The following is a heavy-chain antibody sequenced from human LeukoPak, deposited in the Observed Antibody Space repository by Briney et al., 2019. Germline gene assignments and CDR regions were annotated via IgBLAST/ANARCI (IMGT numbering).Heavy chain of an antibody. V-gene: IGHV3-48*02. CDR1: GFTISSYA. D-gene: IGHD1-1*01. Sequence: GGSLRLSCAASGFTISSYAMNWVRQAPGKGLEWVSFISSSSSPINYADSVKGRFTISRDNAKNSLYLQMNSLRDEDTAVYYCARDCRLNCARQPGFDSWGQGTLVTVSS. CDR3: ARDCRLNCARQPGFDS. J-gene: IGHJ5*01. CDR2: ISSSSSPI.